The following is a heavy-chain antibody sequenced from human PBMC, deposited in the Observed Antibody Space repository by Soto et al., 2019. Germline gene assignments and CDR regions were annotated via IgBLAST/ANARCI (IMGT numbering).Heavy chain of an antibody. J-gene: IGHJ5*02. D-gene: IGHD2-15*01. CDR2: TYYSGST. Sequence: SETLSLTSTVSGASISSYYWSWIRQPPGKGLEWIGYTYYSGSTNYNPSLKSRVTMSVDTSKNQFSLKLNPVTAADTAVYYCARTYCSGANCYPGGNWFDPWGQGTLVTVSS. CDR1: GASISSYY. V-gene: IGHV4-59*01. CDR3: ARTYCSGANCYPGGNWFDP.